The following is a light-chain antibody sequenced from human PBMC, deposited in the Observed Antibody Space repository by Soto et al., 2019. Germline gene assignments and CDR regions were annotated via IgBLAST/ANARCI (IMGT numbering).Light chain of an antibody. CDR3: QQYGSSLWT. J-gene: IGKJ1*01. V-gene: IGKV3-20*01. CDR1: QSVSSSY. CDR2: GAS. Sequence: IVLTPSPGTLSLSPGASATLSCRASQSVSSSYLAWYQQKPGQAPRLLIYGASSRATGIPDRFSGSGSGTDFTLTISRLEPEDFAVYYCQQYGSSLWTFGQGTKVDIK.